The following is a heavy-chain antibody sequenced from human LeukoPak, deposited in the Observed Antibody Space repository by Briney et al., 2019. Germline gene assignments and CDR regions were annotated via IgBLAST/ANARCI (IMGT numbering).Heavy chain of an antibody. CDR1: GFTFSSYS. V-gene: IGHV3-21*01. CDR3: ARVPSGIGVSDAFDI. CDR2: ISSSSSYI. Sequence: GGSLRLSCAASGFTFSSYSMKLVRQAPGKGLEWVSSISSSSSYIYYADSVKGRFTISRDNAKNSLYLQMNSLRAEDTAVYYCARVPSGIGVSDAFDIWGQGTMVIVSS. D-gene: IGHD3-3*01. J-gene: IGHJ3*02.